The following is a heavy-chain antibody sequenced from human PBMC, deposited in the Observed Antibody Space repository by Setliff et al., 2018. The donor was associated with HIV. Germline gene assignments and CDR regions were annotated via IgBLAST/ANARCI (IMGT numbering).Heavy chain of an antibody. J-gene: IGHJ3*02. CDR3: ARHRRPLGNYRDAVDI. V-gene: IGHV4-59*08. Sequence: SETLSLTCTVSRDSIKNYYWNWIRQPPGKGLEWIGKIYYSGNTFYNSSLKSRVSISLDASKNQFSLNLRSVTAADTAVYYCARHRRPLGNYRDAVDIWGQGTMVTVSS. CDR1: RDSIKNYY. CDR2: IYYSGNT. D-gene: IGHD3-10*01.